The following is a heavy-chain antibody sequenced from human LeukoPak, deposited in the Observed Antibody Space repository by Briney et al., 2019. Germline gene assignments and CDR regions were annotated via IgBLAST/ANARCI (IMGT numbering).Heavy chain of an antibody. Sequence: SETLSLTCAVYGGSFSDYYWSWIRQPPGKGLEWIGAINNSGSTNYNPSHKSRVTISVDTTNNQFSLKLSSVTAADTAVYYCARYTLVATITLNTRFTQNWFDPRGQGTLVTVSS. CDR3: ARYTLVATITLNTRFTQNWFDP. CDR1: GGSFSDYY. V-gene: IGHV4-34*01. D-gene: IGHD5-12*01. J-gene: IGHJ5*02. CDR2: INNSGST.